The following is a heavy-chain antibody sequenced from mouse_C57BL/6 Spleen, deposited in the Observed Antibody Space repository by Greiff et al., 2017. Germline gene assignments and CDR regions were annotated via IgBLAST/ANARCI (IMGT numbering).Heavy chain of an antibody. V-gene: IGHV1-15*01. Sequence: QVQLQQSGAELVRPGASVTLSCKASGYTFTDYEMHWVKQTPVHGLEWIGAIDPETGGTAYNQKFKGKAILTADKSSSTAYMELRSLTSEDSAVYYCTSYSNYVDFDYWGQVTTLTVSS. J-gene: IGHJ2*01. CDR1: GYTFTDYE. D-gene: IGHD2-5*01. CDR2: IDPETGGT. CDR3: TSYSNYVDFDY.